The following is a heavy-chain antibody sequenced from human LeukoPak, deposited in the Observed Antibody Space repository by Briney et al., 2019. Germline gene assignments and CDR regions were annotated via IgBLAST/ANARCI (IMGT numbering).Heavy chain of an antibody. Sequence: ASVTVSCKASGYTFTSYDINWVRQAPGQGLEWMGWMNPNSGNTGYAQKFQGRVTMTRNTSITTAYMELSSLRSEDTAVYYCARATKRSDSSGYYYDYWGQGTLVTVSS. J-gene: IGHJ4*02. V-gene: IGHV1-8*01. D-gene: IGHD3-22*01. CDR3: ARATKRSDSSGYYYDY. CDR1: GYTFTSYD. CDR2: MNPNSGNT.